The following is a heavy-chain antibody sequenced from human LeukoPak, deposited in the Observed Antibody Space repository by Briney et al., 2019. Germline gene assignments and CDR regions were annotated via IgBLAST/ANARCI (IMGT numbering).Heavy chain of an antibody. D-gene: IGHD1-26*01. J-gene: IGHJ4*02. CDR1: GFTFSSYA. CDR2: ISGSGGST. V-gene: IGHV3-23*01. Sequence: PGGSPRLSCAASGFTFSSYAMSWVRQAPGKGLEWVSAISGSGGSTYYADSVKGRFTISRDNSENTLYLQMNSLRAEDTAVYYCARDKPYSGSSYDFDFWGQGTLVTVSS. CDR3: ARDKPYSGSSYDFDF.